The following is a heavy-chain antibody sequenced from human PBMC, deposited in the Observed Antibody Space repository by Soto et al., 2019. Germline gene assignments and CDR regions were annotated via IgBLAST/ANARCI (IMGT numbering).Heavy chain of an antibody. CDR2: ISWNSGFI. V-gene: IGHV3-9*01. Sequence: GGSLRLSCAASGFTFDDYAMHWVRQAPGKGLEWVSGISWNSGFIGYADSAKGRFTISRDNAKNSLFLQMNSLRAEDTALYYCATALVVLAATDYGLDVSGQGTKVTVYS. CDR3: ATALVVLAATDYGLDV. D-gene: IGHD2-15*01. J-gene: IGHJ6*02. CDR1: GFTFDDYA.